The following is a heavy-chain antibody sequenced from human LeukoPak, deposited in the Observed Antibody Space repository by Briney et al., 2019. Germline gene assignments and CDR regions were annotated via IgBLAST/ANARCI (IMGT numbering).Heavy chain of an antibody. CDR2: IYYSGST. CDR3: ASNVDTAMALDY. D-gene: IGHD5-18*01. Sequence: SETLSLTCTVSGGSISSYYWSWIRQPPGKGLEWIGYIYYSGSTNYNPSLKSRVTISVDTSKNQFSLKLSPVTAADTAVYYCASNVDTAMALDYWGQGTLVTVSS. CDR1: GGSISSYY. J-gene: IGHJ4*02. V-gene: IGHV4-59*01.